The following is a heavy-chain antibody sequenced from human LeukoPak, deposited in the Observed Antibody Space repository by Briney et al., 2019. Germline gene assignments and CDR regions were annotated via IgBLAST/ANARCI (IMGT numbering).Heavy chain of an antibody. D-gene: IGHD3-3*01. CDR1: GYSFSNSY. Sequence: GESLKNSCKGSGYSFSNSYIGWVRQMPGKGLEWMGTIYPGDSDTRYSPSFQGRVTISADKSISTAYLQWSSLKASDTAIYYCARQNRKEWLLGGSDWFDPWGQGTLVTVSS. J-gene: IGHJ5*02. CDR3: ARQNRKEWLLGGSDWFDP. V-gene: IGHV5-51*01. CDR2: IYPGDSDT.